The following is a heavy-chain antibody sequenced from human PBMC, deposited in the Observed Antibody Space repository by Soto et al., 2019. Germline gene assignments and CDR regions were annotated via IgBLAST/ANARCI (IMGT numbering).Heavy chain of an antibody. Sequence: QVQLVQSGAEVKKPGASVKVSCKASGYTFTGYYMHWVRQAPGQGLEWMGWINPNSGGTNYAQKFQGWVTMTRDTSLSTAYMELSRLRSDDTAVYYCARASLRITIFGVVIDSNDAFDIWGQGTMVTVSS. V-gene: IGHV1-2*04. CDR2: INPNSGGT. CDR1: GYTFTGYY. CDR3: ARASLRITIFGVVIDSNDAFDI. J-gene: IGHJ3*02. D-gene: IGHD3-3*01.